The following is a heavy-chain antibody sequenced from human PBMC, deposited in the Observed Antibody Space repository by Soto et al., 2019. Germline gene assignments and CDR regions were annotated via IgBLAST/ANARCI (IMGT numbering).Heavy chain of an antibody. CDR2: ISSSSSYI. CDR3: ARVGGGYQLLHAFDI. J-gene: IGHJ3*02. D-gene: IGHD2-2*01. V-gene: IGHV3-21*01. Sequence: PGGSLRLSCAASGFTFSSYSMNWVRQAPGKGLEWGSSISSSSSYIYYADSVKGRFTISRDNDKNSLYLQMNSLRAEDTAVYYCARVGGGYQLLHAFDIWGQGTMVTGSS. CDR1: GFTFSSYS.